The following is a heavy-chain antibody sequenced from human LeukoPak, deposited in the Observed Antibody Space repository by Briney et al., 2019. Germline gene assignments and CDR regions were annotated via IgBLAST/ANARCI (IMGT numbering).Heavy chain of an antibody. J-gene: IGHJ4*02. CDR2: ISSNGGST. Sequence: GGSLRLSCSASGFTFSRYAMHWVRQAPGKGLECVSAISSNGGSTYYGDSVKGRFTISRDNSKNTLYLQMSSLRAEDTALYYCVKARGIQLWLPGDYWGQGTLVTVSS. CDR3: VKARGIQLWLPGDY. V-gene: IGHV3-64D*09. CDR1: GFTFSRYA. D-gene: IGHD5-18*01.